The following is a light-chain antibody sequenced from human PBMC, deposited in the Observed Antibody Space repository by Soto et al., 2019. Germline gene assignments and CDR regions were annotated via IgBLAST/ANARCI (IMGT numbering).Light chain of an antibody. CDR1: RSDVGGYNY. J-gene: IGLJ3*02. CDR3: SSFTSTNTWV. CDR2: EVN. V-gene: IGLV2-14*01. Sequence: QSVLTQPASVSGSPGQSITISCTGTRSDVGGYNYVSWYQQHPGKAPKLMIFEVNNRPSGVSNRFPGSKSGNTASLTISGLQAEDEADYYCSSFTSTNTWVFGGGTKLTVL.